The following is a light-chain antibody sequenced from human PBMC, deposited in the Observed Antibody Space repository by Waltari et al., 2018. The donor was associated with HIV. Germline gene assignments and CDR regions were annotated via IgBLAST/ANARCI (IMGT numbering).Light chain of an antibody. J-gene: IGKJ4*01. Sequence: DIQVTQSPSSLSASIGDTVSIPCRASQDISNSVSWFQQQPGKVPKLLVHGAFILQRGVPSMFSGSGSGTDYTLTISGLQAEDFATYFCQQYYGVPLTFGGGTRVDI. CDR1: QDISNS. CDR3: QQYYGVPLT. V-gene: IGKV1-NL1*01. CDR2: GAF.